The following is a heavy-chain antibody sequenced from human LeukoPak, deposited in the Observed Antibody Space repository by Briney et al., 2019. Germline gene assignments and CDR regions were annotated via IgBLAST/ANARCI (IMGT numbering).Heavy chain of an antibody. CDR1: GGSFSGYY. J-gene: IGHJ5*02. CDR2: IYTSGST. Sequence: PSETLSLTCAVYGGSFSGYYWSWIRQPAGKGLEWIGRIYTSGSTNYNPSLKSRVTMSVDTSKNQFSLKLSSVTAADTAVYYCARVSYGYGFDPWGQGTLVTVSS. CDR3: ARVSYGYGFDP. D-gene: IGHD5-18*01. V-gene: IGHV4-59*10.